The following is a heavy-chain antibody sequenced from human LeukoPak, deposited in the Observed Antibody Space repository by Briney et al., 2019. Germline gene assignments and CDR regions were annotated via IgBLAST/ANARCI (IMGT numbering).Heavy chain of an antibody. CDR1: GFTFSYYA. D-gene: IGHD3-22*01. J-gene: IGHJ4*02. CDR3: AKGPTYDSLPYYFDC. Sequence: GGSLRLSCSAYGFTFSYYAMQWGRLAAGRGRGFVSGDSSNECITYYAASQEHRYTGSRDNPNHPLSLQMSSMRADNTAIYYCAKGPTYDSLPYYFDCWGQGTLVTVS. V-gene: IGHV3-64D*09. CDR2: DSSNECIT.